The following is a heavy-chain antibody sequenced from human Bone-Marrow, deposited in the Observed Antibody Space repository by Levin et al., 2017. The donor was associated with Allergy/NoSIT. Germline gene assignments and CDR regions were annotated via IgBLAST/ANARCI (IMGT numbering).Heavy chain of an antibody. D-gene: IGHD1-14*01. Sequence: GESLKISCVASGFAFSNYWMSWVRQAPGKGLEWVANIGPDGSQKFYVDSVKGRFTISRDNAKNSLSLQMNSLRAEDTAVYYCARSEDFWGQGTLVTVSS. CDR2: IGPDGSQK. CDR3: ARSEDF. V-gene: IGHV3-7*03. CDR1: GFAFSNYW. J-gene: IGHJ4*02.